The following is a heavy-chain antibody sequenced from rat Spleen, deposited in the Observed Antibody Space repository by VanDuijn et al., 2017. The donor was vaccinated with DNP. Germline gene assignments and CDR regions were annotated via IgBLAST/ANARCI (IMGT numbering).Heavy chain of an antibody. J-gene: IGHJ2*01. CDR2: ISASGGST. Sequence: EVQLVESGGGLVQPGRSLKLSCAASGFTFTYYGMAWVRQPPTKGLEWVASISASGGSTSYRNSVKGRFTISRDNTKGTLYLQMDSLRSEDTATYYCTTDFERGYWGQGVMVTVSS. V-gene: IGHV5-19*01. CDR3: TTDFERGY. CDR1: GFTFTYYG. D-gene: IGHD1-11*01.